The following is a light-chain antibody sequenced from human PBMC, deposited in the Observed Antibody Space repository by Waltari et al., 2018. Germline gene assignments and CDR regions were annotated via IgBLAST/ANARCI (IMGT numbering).Light chain of an antibody. CDR1: QRVRGS. J-gene: IGKJ1*01. CDR2: GAS. Sequence: PGERAPLSWRASQRVRGSLAWYQQKAGQAPRLLIYGASSRATGIPDRFSGSGSGTDFSLTISRLEPEDFAVYYCQHYVRLPATFGQGTKVEI. CDR3: QHYVRLPAT. V-gene: IGKV3-20*01.